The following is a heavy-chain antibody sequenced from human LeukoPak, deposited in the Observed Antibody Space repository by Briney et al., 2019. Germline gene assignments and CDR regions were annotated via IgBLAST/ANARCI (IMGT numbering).Heavy chain of an antibody. V-gene: IGHV3-23*01. J-gene: IGHJ4*02. D-gene: IGHD2-15*01. CDR3: AKATAASPRNFDY. Sequence: GGSLRLSCAASGFTLSFYAMNWVRQAPGKGLEWVSSISTSGGSTYYADSVKGRFTIYRDNSKNTLHLLMNSLRAEDTAVYYCAKATAASPRNFDYWGQGTLVTVSS. CDR2: ISTSGGST. CDR1: GFTLSFYA.